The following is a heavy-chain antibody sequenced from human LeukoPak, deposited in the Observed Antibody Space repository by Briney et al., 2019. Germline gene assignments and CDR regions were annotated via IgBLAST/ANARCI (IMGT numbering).Heavy chain of an antibody. V-gene: IGHV3-21*01. J-gene: IGHJ4*02. CDR3: AREDKLELRTIDY. D-gene: IGHD1-7*01. CDR1: GFTFISYT. Sequence: GGSLRLSCAASGFTFISYTMKWVRQAPGRGLEWVPSITGSSAYIYYADSVKGRFTISRDNAKNSLFLEMSSLRADDTAVYYCAREDKLELRTIDYWGQGTLVTVSS. CDR2: ITGSSAYI.